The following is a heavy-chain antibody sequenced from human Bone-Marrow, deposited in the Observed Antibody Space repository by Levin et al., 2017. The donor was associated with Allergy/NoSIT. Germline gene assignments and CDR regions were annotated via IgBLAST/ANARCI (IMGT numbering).Heavy chain of an antibody. CDR1: GFTFSSYE. CDR2: ISSSGSTI. Sequence: GESLKISCVVSGFTFSSYEMNWVRQAPGKGLEWVSYISSSGSTIKYADSVKGRFTISRDNAKNSLYLQMNSLRAEDTAVYYCARDPRRYYYDSSGDWFDPWGQGTLVTVSS. D-gene: IGHD3-22*01. CDR3: ARDPRRYYYDSSGDWFDP. V-gene: IGHV3-48*03. J-gene: IGHJ5*02.